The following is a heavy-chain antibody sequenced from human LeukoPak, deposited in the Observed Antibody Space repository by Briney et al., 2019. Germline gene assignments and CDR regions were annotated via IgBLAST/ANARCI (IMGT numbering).Heavy chain of an antibody. CDR2: INPSGGRT. V-gene: IGHV1-46*01. Sequence: ASVKVSCKASGYTFTTYYIHWVRQAPGQGLEWMGIINPSGGRTTYAQNFQGRVTMTKETSTRTVYMELNSLRSEDTAIYYCARVKLSAVTLFDYWGQGTLVTVSS. CDR1: GYTFTTYY. J-gene: IGHJ4*02. D-gene: IGHD4-17*01. CDR3: ARVKLSAVTLFDY.